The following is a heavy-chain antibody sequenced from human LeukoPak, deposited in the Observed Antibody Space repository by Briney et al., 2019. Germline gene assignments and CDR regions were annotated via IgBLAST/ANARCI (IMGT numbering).Heavy chain of an antibody. J-gene: IGHJ4*02. CDR3: ARGRNVFVS. Sequence: GGSLRLSCAASEFTFSSYAMQWVRQAPGKGLVWVSRIDSDGSGTVYADSVMGRFTISRDNAKNTLYLQMNSLRAEDTAVYYCARGRNVFVSWGQGTLVTVSS. CDR1: EFTFSSYA. D-gene: IGHD3-10*02. CDR2: IDSDGSGT. V-gene: IGHV3-74*01.